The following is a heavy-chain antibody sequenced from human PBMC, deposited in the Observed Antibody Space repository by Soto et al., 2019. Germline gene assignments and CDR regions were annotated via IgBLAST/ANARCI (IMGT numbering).Heavy chain of an antibody. D-gene: IGHD2-2*01. Sequence: GVTLRLSGAASRFTFSKNWMNWARQAPGKGLERVANINEDGSEKYYVDSVKGRFTISRDNAKKSLYLQMNSLRAEDTAVYYCGSSRVQASYWGKGCLVTVSS. V-gene: IGHV3-7*03. J-gene: IGHJ4*02. CDR3: GSSRVQASY. CDR1: RFTFSKNW. CDR2: INEDGSEK.